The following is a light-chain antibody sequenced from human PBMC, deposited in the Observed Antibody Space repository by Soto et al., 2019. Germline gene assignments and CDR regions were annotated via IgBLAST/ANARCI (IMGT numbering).Light chain of an antibody. Sequence: DIQMTQSPSTLSASVGDRVTITCRASQSINNWLAWYQQKPGKAPKLFIFKASTLESGVPSRFSGSGSGTEFTLSICSLQADDVAPYFCQQYESFPRTFGQGTKMEIK. J-gene: IGKJ1*01. CDR2: KAS. V-gene: IGKV1-5*03. CDR1: QSINNW. CDR3: QQYESFPRT.